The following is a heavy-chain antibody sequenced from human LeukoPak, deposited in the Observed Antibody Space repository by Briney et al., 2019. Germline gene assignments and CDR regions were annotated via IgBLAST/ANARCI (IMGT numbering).Heavy chain of an antibody. J-gene: IGHJ6*02. CDR2: IKQDGSEK. Sequence: GGSLRLSCAASGFTFSSYWMSWVRQAPGKGLEWVANIKQDGSEKYYVDSVKGRFTISRDNSKNTLYLQMNSLRAEDTAVHYCAKTAWELLSYYYYGMDVWGQGTTVTVSS. CDR3: AKTAWELLSYYYYGMDV. V-gene: IGHV3-7*01. CDR1: GFTFSSYW. D-gene: IGHD1-26*01.